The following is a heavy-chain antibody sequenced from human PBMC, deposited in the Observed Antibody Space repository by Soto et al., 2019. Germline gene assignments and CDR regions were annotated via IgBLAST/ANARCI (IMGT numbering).Heavy chain of an antibody. J-gene: IGHJ4*02. Sequence: TGGSLRLSCAASGFTFENAWMTWVRQAPGKGLEWLSYISGASGTIYYADSMQGRFTISRDNAKNSLYLQMNSLRAEDTAVYYCARDSDLGYCISTSCYAQPYFDYWGQGTLVTVSS. CDR1: GFTFENAW. CDR2: ISGASGTI. V-gene: IGHV3-48*04. CDR3: ARDSDLGYCISTSCYAQPYFDY. D-gene: IGHD2-2*01.